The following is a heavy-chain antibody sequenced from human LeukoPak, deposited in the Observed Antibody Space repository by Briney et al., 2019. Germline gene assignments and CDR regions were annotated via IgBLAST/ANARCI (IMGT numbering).Heavy chain of an antibody. V-gene: IGHV3-30*04. J-gene: IGHJ4*02. CDR1: GFTFSSYA. D-gene: IGHD1-26*01. Sequence: GRSLRLSCAASGFTFSSYAMHWVRQAPGKGLEWVAVISYDGSNKYYADSVKGRFTISRDNSKNTLYLQMNSLRAEDTAVYYCARDPSGSDYFDYWGQGTLVTVSS. CDR2: ISYDGSNK. CDR3: ARDPSGSDYFDY.